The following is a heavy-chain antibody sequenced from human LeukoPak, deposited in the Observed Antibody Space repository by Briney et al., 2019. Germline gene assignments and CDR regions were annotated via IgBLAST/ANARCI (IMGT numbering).Heavy chain of an antibody. V-gene: IGHV3-23*01. D-gene: IGHD2-21*01. J-gene: IGHJ3*02. CDR3: AKDRAYPNDVFDI. Sequence: GGSLRLSCALAGFTLTTYAMSWVRQAPEEGLEWVSALSSGGTTWYADSVKGRFTISRDTSTSTLFLQMNSLRADDSALYYCAKDRAYPNDVFDIWGQGTMVTVS. CDR1: GFTLTTYA. CDR2: LSSGGTT.